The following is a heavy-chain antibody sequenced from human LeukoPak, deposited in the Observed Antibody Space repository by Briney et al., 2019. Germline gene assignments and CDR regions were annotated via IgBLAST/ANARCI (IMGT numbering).Heavy chain of an antibody. V-gene: IGHV3-15*01. J-gene: IGHJ4*02. CDR1: GFTFSNAW. D-gene: IGHD4-17*01. CDR2: IKSKTDGETT. CDR3: TTDSPDYGDFLSNY. Sequence: GGSLRLSCAASGFTFSNAWMSWVRQAPGKGLEWVGRIKSKTDGETTDYAAPVKGRFTISRDDSKNTLYLQMNSLKTEDTAVYYCTTDSPDYGDFLSNYWGQGTLVTVSS.